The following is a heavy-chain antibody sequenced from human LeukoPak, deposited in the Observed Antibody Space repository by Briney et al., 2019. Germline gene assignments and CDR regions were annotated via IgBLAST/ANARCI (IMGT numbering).Heavy chain of an antibody. CDR3: TRADDAAAGPRLRY. CDR1: GDSVNSGVYY. V-gene: IGHV4-61*02. CDR2: IYASGNT. D-gene: IGHD6-13*01. Sequence: PSEALSLTCTVSGDSVNSGVYYWRWIRQPAGKGLEWIGRIYASGNTKYNPSLKSRVTILIDTSKNQVSLILTSVTAAATAVYYCTRADDAAAGPRLRYWGQRTLVTVSS. J-gene: IGHJ4*02.